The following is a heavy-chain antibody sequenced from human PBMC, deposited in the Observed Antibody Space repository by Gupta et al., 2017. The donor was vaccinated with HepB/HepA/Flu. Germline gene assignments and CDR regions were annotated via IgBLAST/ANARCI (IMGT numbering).Heavy chain of an antibody. Sequence: QVQLVQSGAEVKKPGSSVKVSCKASGGTFSSYAISWVRQAPGQGLEWMGRIIPILGIANYAQKFQGRVTITADKSTSTAYMELSSLRSEDSAVYYCARDPSSSSWYEGVNQFDYWGQGTLVTVSS. V-gene: IGHV1-69*04. CDR2: IIPILGIA. D-gene: IGHD6-13*01. CDR1: GGTFSSYA. CDR3: ARDPSSSSWYEGVNQFDY. J-gene: IGHJ4*02.